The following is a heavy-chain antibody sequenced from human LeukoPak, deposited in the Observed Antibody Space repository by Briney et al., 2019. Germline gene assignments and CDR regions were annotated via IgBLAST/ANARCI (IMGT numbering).Heavy chain of an antibody. J-gene: IGHJ4*02. V-gene: IGHV1-2*02. Sequence: ASVKVSCKASGYTFTGYSMHWVRQAPGQGLEWMGWINPNSGGTNYAQKFQGRVTMTRDTSISTAYMELSRLRSDDTAFFFKQKTEYDILTGYYSFEYWGQGTLVTVSS. CDR1: GYTFTGYS. CDR3: QKTEYDILTGYYSFEY. CDR2: INPNSGGT. D-gene: IGHD3-9*01.